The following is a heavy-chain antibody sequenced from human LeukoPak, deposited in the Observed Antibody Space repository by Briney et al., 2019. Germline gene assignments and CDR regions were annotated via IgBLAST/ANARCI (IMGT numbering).Heavy chain of an antibody. CDR1: GFTFSNYA. V-gene: IGHV3-23*01. Sequence: PGGSLRLSCAASGFTFSNYAMTWVRQAPGKGLEWVSGISESGGNTYYADSVKGRFTISRDISKKTLYLQMNSLRAEDTAVYYCGYNYEAGAFDYWGQGSLVTVSS. CDR3: GYNYEAGAFDY. CDR2: ISESGGNT. J-gene: IGHJ4*02. D-gene: IGHD1-1*01.